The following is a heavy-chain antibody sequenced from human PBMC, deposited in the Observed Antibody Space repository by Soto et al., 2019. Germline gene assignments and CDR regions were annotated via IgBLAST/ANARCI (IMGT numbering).Heavy chain of an antibody. CDR1: GGSISSYY. J-gene: IGHJ3*02. CDR3: ASCTSSGWYGAFDI. D-gene: IGHD6-19*01. CDR2: IYYSGST. V-gene: IGHV4-59*01. Sequence: QVQLQESGPGLVKPSDTLSLTCTVSGGSISSYYWSWIRQPPGKGLEWIGYIYYSGSTSYDPSLKSRVNISIDTSKNQFTMKLSSVTAADTAVYYCASCTSSGWYGAFDIWGQGTMVTVSS.